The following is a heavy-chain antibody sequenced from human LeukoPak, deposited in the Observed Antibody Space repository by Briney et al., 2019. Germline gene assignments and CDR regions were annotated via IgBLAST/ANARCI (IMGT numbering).Heavy chain of an antibody. V-gene: IGHV3-66*01. CDR2: IYSDRST. D-gene: IGHD5-18*01. CDR3: ARALRGYSYVLDY. J-gene: IGHJ4*02. CDR1: GFTFSTYW. Sequence: GGSLRLSCAASGFTFSTYWMNWFRQTPGKGLEWVSVIYSDRSTYYADSVKGRFTISRDNSKNTLFLQMNSLRAEDTAVYYCARALRGYSYVLDYWGQGTLVTVSS.